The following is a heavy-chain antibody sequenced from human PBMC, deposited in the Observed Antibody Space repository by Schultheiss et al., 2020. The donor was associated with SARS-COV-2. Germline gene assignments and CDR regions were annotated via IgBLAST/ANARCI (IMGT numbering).Heavy chain of an antibody. CDR3: ARDADGIDY. CDR1: GFSLSTSGVG. Sequence: SGPTLVKPTQTLTLTCTFSGFSLSTSGVGVGWIRQPPGKALEWLALIYWDDDKRYSPSLKSRLTITKDTSKNQVVLTMTNMDPMDTATYYCARDADGIDYWGQGTLVTVSS. V-gene: IGHV2-5*02. J-gene: IGHJ4*02. CDR2: IYWDDDK. D-gene: IGHD6-13*01.